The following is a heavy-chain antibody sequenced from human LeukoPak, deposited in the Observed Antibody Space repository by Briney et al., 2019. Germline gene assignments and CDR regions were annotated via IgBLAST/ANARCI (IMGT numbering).Heavy chain of an antibody. D-gene: IGHD3-22*01. CDR3: ARVIEGYYDSSAQYGGYFDY. CDR2: INHSGST. CDR1: GGSIRSYY. Sequence: KPSETLSLTCTVSGGSIRSYYWSWIRQPPGKGLEWIGEINHSGSTDYNPSLKSRVTISVDTSKNQFSLKVGSVTAADTAVYYCARVIEGYYDSSAQYGGYFDYWGQGTLITVSS. V-gene: IGHV4-34*01. J-gene: IGHJ4*02.